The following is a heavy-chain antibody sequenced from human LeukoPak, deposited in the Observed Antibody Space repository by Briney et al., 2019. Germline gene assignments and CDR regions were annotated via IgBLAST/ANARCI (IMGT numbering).Heavy chain of an antibody. J-gene: IGHJ4*02. Sequence: GESLKISCKGSGYSFSSYWIAWVRQMPGKGLEWMGIIYPHDSDIRYNPPFQGQVTISADKSISTAYLQWSSLKASDTAMYYCARQAREVFDYWGQGTLVTVSS. V-gene: IGHV5-51*01. CDR2: IYPHDSDI. CDR3: ARQAREVFDY. D-gene: IGHD1-26*01. CDR1: GYSFSSYW.